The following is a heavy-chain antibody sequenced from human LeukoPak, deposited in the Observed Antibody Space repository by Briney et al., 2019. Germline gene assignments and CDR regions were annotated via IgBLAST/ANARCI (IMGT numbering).Heavy chain of an antibody. J-gene: IGHJ4*02. CDR2: IRTDGTIT. CDR3: ARDPLLGYYGSGSYLDY. Sequence: GGSLRLSCAASGFTFSSYWMHWVRQAPGKGLVWVSRIRTDGTITTYADSVKGRFSISRDNAKNTLYLQVNSLRVEDTAVYYCARDPLLGYYGSGSYLDYWGQGTLVTVSS. CDR1: GFTFSSYW. D-gene: IGHD3-10*01. V-gene: IGHV3-74*01.